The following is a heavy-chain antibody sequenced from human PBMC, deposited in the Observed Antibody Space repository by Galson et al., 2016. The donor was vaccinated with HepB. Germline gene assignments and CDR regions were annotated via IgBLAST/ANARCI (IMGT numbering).Heavy chain of an antibody. J-gene: IGHJ4*02. CDR1: GGSFSDYY. CDR3: VIPRGIAVAGWSY. CDR2: VNHFGNN. D-gene: IGHD6-19*01. V-gene: IGHV4-34*01. Sequence: ETLSLTCNVHGGSFSDYYWSWIRQAPGKGLEWIGEVNHFGNNNYNSALKSRVTISVDTSKKQFSLKLTSVTAADMAIYYCVIPRGIAVAGWSYWGQGTPVTVSS.